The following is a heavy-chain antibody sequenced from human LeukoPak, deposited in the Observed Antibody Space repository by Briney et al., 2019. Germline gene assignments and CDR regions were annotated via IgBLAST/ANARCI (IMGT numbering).Heavy chain of an antibody. V-gene: IGHV1-69*13. CDR1: GGTFSSYA. CDR3: ARGLTSRTYYYYYMDV. J-gene: IGHJ6*03. D-gene: IGHD1-14*01. CDR2: IIPIFGTA. Sequence: ASVKVSCKASGGTFSSYAISWVRQAPGQGLEWMGGIIPIFGTANYAQKFQGRVTITADESTSTAYMELSSLRSEDTAVYYCARGLTSRTYYYYYMDVWGKGTTVTVSS.